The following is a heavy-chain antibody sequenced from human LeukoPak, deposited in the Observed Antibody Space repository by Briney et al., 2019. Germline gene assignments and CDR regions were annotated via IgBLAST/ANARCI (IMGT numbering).Heavy chain of an antibody. V-gene: IGHV3-30*03. D-gene: IGHD6-19*01. CDR2: ISYDGSNK. J-gene: IGHJ4*02. Sequence: PGGSLRLSCAASGFTFSSYGMHWVRQAPGKGLEWVAVISYDGSNKYYADSVKGRFTISRDNSKNTLYLQMNSLRAEDTAVYYCAREARGPSIAVADFDYWGQGTLVTVSS. CDR3: AREARGPSIAVADFDY. CDR1: GFTFSSYG.